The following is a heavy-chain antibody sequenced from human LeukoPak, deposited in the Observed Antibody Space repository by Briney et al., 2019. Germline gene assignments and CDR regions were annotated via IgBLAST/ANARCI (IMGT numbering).Heavy chain of an antibody. CDR2: IYYSGST. CDR3: ARETPYGSGSYPFDY. V-gene: IGHV4-39*07. Sequence: SETLSLTCTVSGDSISSSSSYWGWIRQPPGKGLEWIGSIYYSGSTYYNTSLKSRVTISVDTSKNQFSLKLSSVTAADTAVYYCARETPYGSGSYPFDYWGKGILVTVSS. CDR1: GDSISSSSSY. D-gene: IGHD3-10*01. J-gene: IGHJ4*02.